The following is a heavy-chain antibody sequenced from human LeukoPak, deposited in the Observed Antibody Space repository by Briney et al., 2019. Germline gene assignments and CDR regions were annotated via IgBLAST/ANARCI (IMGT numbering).Heavy chain of an antibody. J-gene: IGHJ4*02. CDR1: GGSISSGGYY. CDR3: ARSVIAARHESDYFDY. D-gene: IGHD6-6*01. CDR2: IYHSGST. Sequence: SQTLSLTCTVSGGSISSGGYYWSWIRQPPGKGLEWIGYIYHSGSTYYNPSLKSRVTISVDRSKNQFPLKLSSVTAADTAVYYCARSVIAARHESDYFDYWGQGTLVTVSS. V-gene: IGHV4-30-2*01.